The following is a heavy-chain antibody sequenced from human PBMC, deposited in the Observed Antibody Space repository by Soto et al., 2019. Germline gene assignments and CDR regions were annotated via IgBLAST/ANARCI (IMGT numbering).Heavy chain of an antibody. CDR3: ARTLPFYGDRHTTPDYYYYMDV. CDR2: IYYSGST. J-gene: IGHJ6*03. CDR1: GGSISSYY. V-gene: IGHV4-59*01. D-gene: IGHD4-17*01. Sequence: PSETLSLTCTVSGGSISSYYWSWIRQPPGKGLEWIGYIYYSGSTNYNPSLKSRVTISVDTSKNQFSLKLSSVTAADTAVYYCARTLPFYGDRHTTPDYYYYMDVWGKGTTVTVSS.